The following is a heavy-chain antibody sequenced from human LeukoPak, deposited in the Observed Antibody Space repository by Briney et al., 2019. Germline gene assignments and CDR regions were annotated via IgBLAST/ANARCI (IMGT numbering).Heavy chain of an antibody. J-gene: IGHJ4*02. CDR3: ANQYYYGSGSPKRRYYFDY. CDR1: GFTFSSYA. D-gene: IGHD3-10*01. CDR2: ISGSGGST. V-gene: IGHV3-23*01. Sequence: PGGSLRLSCAASGFTFSSYAMSWVRQAPGKGLEWVAAISGSGGSTYYADSVKGRFTISRDNSKNTLYLQMNSLRAEDTAAYYCANQYYYGSGSPKRRYYFDYWGQGTLVTVSS.